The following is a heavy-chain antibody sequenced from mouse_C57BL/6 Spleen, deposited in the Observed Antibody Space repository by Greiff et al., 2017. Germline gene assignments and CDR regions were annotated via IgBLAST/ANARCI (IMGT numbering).Heavy chain of an antibody. CDR3: AKDAAYYGNPFAY. D-gene: IGHD2-10*01. CDR2: IYPRDGST. V-gene: IGHV1-78*01. J-gene: IGHJ3*01. Sequence: VQLQQSDAELVKPGASVKISCKVSGYTFTDHTIHWMKQRPEQGLEWIGYIYPRDGSTKYNEKFKGKATLTADKSSSTAYMQLNSLTSEDSSVYFCAKDAAYYGNPFAYWGQGTLVTVSA. CDR1: GYTFTDHT.